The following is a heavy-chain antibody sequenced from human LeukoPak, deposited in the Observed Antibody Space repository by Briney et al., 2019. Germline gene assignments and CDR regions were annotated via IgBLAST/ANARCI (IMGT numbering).Heavy chain of an antibody. CDR1: GFSFSVFW. Sequence: GGSLRLSCAASGFSFSVFWMHWVRHVPGKGPVWVSRIKTDGSITDYADSVKGRFTISRDNAKNTLYLQMNSLRAEDTAVYYCAKDYRPQLPNTFDYWGQGTLVTVSS. CDR3: AKDYRPQLPNTFDY. CDR2: IKTDGSIT. J-gene: IGHJ4*02. V-gene: IGHV3-74*01. D-gene: IGHD5-24*01.